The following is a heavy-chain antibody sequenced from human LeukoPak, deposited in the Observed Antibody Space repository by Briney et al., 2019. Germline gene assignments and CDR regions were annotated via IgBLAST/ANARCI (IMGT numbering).Heavy chain of an antibody. Sequence: ASETLSLTCAVSGGSLGGSYCTWVRQSPGEGLEWIGEINHSGRTNYNPSLQSRVTISLDTTRSQFSLILRSVTAADTAVYYCARDPCSSINCPLRFWGQGTLVTVSS. CDR1: GGSLGGSY. J-gene: IGHJ4*02. CDR2: INHSGRT. D-gene: IGHD2-2*01. V-gene: IGHV4-34*01. CDR3: ARDPCSSINCPLRF.